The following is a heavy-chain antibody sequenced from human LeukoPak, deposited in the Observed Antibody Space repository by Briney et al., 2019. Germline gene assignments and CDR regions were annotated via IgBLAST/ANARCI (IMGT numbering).Heavy chain of an antibody. D-gene: IGHD6-13*01. CDR1: GDSISGHNY. J-gene: IGHJ4*02. CDR2: FYYSGNT. V-gene: IGHV4-39*01. CDR3: ARLRVADGTVLDY. Sequence: SETLCLTCTVSGDSISGHNYWGCIRQPPGRGLEWIASFYYSGNTYYRPSLRSRVTVSIDSPKNQFSLNVSSVADADAAVYYCARLRVADGTVLDYWGQGTLVTVSS.